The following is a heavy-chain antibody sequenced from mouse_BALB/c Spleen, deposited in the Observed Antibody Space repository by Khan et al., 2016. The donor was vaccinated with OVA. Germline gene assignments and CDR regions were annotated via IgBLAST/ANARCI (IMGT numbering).Heavy chain of an antibody. Sequence: VQLQQSGPGLVKPSQSLSLTCTVTGYSITSGYAWNWIRQFPGNKLERMGYISYSGVTSYTPSLKSRISITRDKSKNQFFLQLNSVTTEDSATYYCARGNYYGYYFDYWGQGTTLTVSA. D-gene: IGHD1-1*01. CDR2: ISYSGVT. V-gene: IGHV3-2*02. CDR1: GYSITSGYA. J-gene: IGHJ2*01. CDR3: ARGNYYGYYFDY.